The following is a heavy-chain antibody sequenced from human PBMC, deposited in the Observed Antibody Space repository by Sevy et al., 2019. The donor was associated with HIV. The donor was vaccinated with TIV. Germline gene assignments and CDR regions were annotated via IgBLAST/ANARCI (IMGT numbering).Heavy chain of an antibody. Sequence: GGSLRLSCAASGFTFSSYAMHWVRQAPGKGLEWVAVISYDGSNKYYADSVKGRFTISRDNSKNTLYLQMNSLRAEDTAVYYCARDLGAWLGELGGLGYWGQGTLVTVSS. V-gene: IGHV3-30*04. CDR1: GFTFSSYA. CDR2: ISYDGSNK. J-gene: IGHJ4*02. CDR3: ARDLGAWLGELGGLGY. D-gene: IGHD3-10*01.